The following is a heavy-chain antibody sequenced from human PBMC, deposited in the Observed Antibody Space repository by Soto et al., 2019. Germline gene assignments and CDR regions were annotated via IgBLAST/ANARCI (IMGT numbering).Heavy chain of an antibody. J-gene: IGHJ6*02. CDR1: GRSFSGYY. Sequence: PSETLSLTCAVYGRSFSGYYWSWIRQPPGKGLEWIGEINHSGSTNYNPSLKSRVTISVDTSKNQFSLKLSSVTAADTAVYYCARGEGGTMVRGVIVGMDVWGQGTTVTVSS. D-gene: IGHD3-10*01. V-gene: IGHV4-34*01. CDR2: INHSGST. CDR3: ARGEGGTMVRGVIVGMDV.